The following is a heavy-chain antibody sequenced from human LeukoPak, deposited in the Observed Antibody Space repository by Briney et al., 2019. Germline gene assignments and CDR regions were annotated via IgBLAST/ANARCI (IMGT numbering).Heavy chain of an antibody. CDR3: ARNSGYGPRY. J-gene: IGHJ4*02. Sequence: GGSLRLSCAASGFNVSSNYMSWVRQAPGKGLEWVSVIYSGGSTYYADSVKGRFTISRDNSKNTLYLQMNSLRAEDTAVYYCARNSGYGPRYWGQGTLVTVSS. CDR2: IYSGGST. V-gene: IGHV3-66*01. D-gene: IGHD5-12*01. CDR1: GFNVSSNY.